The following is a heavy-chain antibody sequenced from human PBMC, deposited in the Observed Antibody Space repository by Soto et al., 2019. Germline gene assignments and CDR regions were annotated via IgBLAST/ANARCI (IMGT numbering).Heavy chain of an antibody. CDR3: ARVRGTMIVVVIPQTRGWFDP. CDR1: GGSFSGYY. V-gene: IGHV4-34*01. D-gene: IGHD3-22*01. CDR2: INHSGST. Sequence: SETLSLTCAVYGGSFSGYYWSWIRQPPGKGLEWIGEINHSGSTNYNPSLKSRVTIPVDTSKNQFSLKLSSVTAADTAVYYCARVRGTMIVVVIPQTRGWFDPWGQGTLVTVSS. J-gene: IGHJ5*02.